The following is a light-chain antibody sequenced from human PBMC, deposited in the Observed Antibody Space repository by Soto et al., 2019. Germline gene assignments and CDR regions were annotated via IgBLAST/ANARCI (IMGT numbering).Light chain of an antibody. V-gene: IGKV3-20*01. J-gene: IGKJ1*01. Sequence: EIVLTQSPGTLSVSPGERATLSCRASRSVTSDCLAWYRQRPGQAPRLLVYGASTRATGTQDRISGSGSGTGFKLTNSTLETDALAVSYCQQCCSSRRTFGQGTRVEIE. CDR1: RSVTSDC. CDR3: QQCCSSRRT. CDR2: GAS.